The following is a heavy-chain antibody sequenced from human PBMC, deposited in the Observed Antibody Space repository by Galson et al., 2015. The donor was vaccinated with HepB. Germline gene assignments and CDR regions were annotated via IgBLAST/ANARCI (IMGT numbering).Heavy chain of an antibody. CDR1: GGTFSSYA. Sequence: SVKVSCKASGGTFSSYAISWVRQAPGQGLEWMGGIIPIFGTANYAQKFQGRVTITADESTSTAYMELSSLRSEDTAVYYCARGGAAMVKSPHFDYWGQGTLVTVSS. CDR3: ARGGAAMVKSPHFDY. D-gene: IGHD5-18*01. CDR2: IIPIFGTA. V-gene: IGHV1-69*13. J-gene: IGHJ4*02.